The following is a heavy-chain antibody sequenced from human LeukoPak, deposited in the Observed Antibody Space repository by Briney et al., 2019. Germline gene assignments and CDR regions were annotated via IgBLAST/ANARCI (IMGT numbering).Heavy chain of an antibody. J-gene: IGHJ4*02. CDR3: AGGGGYLIEK. V-gene: IGHV3-7*03. Sequence: GGSLRLSCVASGHNFGGHWMNCVRRARGKGLEWVANIKQDGSEKFYVDSVRGRFTISRDNAKNSLYLQMDSLSAEDTALYYCAGGGGYLIEKWGQGTPVAVSS. CDR1: GHNFGGHW. CDR2: IKQDGSEK. D-gene: IGHD2-15*01.